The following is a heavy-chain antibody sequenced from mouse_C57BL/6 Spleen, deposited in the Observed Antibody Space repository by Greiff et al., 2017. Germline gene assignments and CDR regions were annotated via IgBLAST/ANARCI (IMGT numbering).Heavy chain of an antibody. D-gene: IGHD1-1*01. CDR1: GFSLSTSGMG. J-gene: IGHJ2*01. CDR2: IYWDDDK. V-gene: IGHV8-12*01. Sequence: QVTLKQSGPGILQSSQTLSLTCSFSGFSLSTSGMGVSWIRQPSGKGLEWLVHIYWDDDKRYKPSRKSRPTISKDTSRNKVFLKITSVDTADTATDYCARRAPYYGSPGNDFDYWGQGTTLTVAS. CDR3: ARRAPYYGSPGNDFDY.